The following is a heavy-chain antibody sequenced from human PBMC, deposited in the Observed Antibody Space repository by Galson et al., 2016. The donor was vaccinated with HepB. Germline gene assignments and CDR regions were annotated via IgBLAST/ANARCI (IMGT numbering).Heavy chain of an antibody. Sequence: SVKVSCKASGYIFTTYSMHWVRQVPGQRLEWMGWINAGTGNTKYSQKFQGRITITNDTSASTVYMELSSLRSEDTAVYYFARVGSRGYSYGYGLDYWGQGTLVTASS. CDR2: INAGTGNT. CDR3: ARVGSRGYSYGYGLDY. V-gene: IGHV1-3*01. D-gene: IGHD5-18*01. J-gene: IGHJ4*02. CDR1: GYIFTTYS.